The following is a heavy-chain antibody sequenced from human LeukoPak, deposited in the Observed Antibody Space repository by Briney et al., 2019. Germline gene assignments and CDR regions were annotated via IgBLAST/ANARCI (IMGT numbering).Heavy chain of an antibody. CDR3: ASRRYDYVWGSYREDY. D-gene: IGHD3-16*02. Sequence: PSETLSLTCTVSGGSISSSSYYWGWIRQPPGKGLEWIGSIYYSGSTYYNPSLKSRVTISVDTSKNQFSLKLSSVTAADTAVYYCASRRYDYVWGSYREDYWGQGTLVTVSS. V-gene: IGHV4-39*07. J-gene: IGHJ4*02. CDR2: IYYSGST. CDR1: GGSISSSSYY.